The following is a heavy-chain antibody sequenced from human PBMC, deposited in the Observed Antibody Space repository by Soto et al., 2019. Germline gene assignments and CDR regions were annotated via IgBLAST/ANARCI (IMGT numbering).Heavy chain of an antibody. CDR2: VYYRGRS. CDR3: VSQRTTVPTQAYFDY. J-gene: IGHJ4*02. D-gene: IGHD4-17*01. V-gene: IGHV4-39*01. CDR1: GGSVTNSSYY. Sequence: SETLSLTCTVSGGSVTNSSYYWGWIRQSPGKGLEWIGSVYYRGRSYSKSSVKSRVTISVDTSKNRFSLSLNSVTASDTAVYFCVSQRTTVPTQAYFDYWGPGALVTV.